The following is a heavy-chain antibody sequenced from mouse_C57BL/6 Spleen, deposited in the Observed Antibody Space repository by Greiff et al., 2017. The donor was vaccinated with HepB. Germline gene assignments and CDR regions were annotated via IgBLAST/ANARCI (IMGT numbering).Heavy chain of an antibody. J-gene: IGHJ2*01. Sequence: QVQLKQSGAELVKPGASVKISCKASGYAFSSYWMNWVKQRPGKGLEWIGQIYPGDGDTNYNGKFKGKATLTADKSSSTAYMQLSSLTSEDSAVYFCARGYSNSYFDYWGQGTTLTVSS. CDR1: GYAFSSYW. D-gene: IGHD2-5*01. CDR3: ARGYSNSYFDY. V-gene: IGHV1-80*01. CDR2: IYPGDGDT.